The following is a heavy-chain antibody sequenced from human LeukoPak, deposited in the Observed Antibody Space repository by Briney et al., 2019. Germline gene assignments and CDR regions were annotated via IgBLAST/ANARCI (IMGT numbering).Heavy chain of an antibody. V-gene: IGHV3-48*02. D-gene: IGHD3-10*01. CDR2: ISISSSTI. J-gene: IGHJ4*02. Sequence: GGSLRLSCAASGFTFSSYSMNWVRQAPGKGLEWVSYISISSSTIYYADSVKGRFTLSRDNAKNSLYLQMNSLRDEDTAVYYCARDLSLWPRGVHAYWGQGTLVTVSS. CDR3: ARDLSLWPRGVHAY. CDR1: GFTFSSYS.